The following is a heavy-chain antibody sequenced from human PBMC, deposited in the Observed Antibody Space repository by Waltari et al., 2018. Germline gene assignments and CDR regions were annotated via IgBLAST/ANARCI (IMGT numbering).Heavy chain of an antibody. CDR2: WDKLDNR. D-gene: IGHD6-19*01. Sequence: EVQLLESGGGLIEPGGSLRLSCVASGFSFSTYEMSWVRQAPGKGREWVSVWDKLDNRHYGSSVKGRFTISRDNSRNTLYLELNNLRVEDTAKYFCVKGGWLDDWGQGTLVTVSS. CDR3: VKGGWLDD. V-gene: IGHV3-23*03. J-gene: IGHJ4*02. CDR1: GFSFSTYE.